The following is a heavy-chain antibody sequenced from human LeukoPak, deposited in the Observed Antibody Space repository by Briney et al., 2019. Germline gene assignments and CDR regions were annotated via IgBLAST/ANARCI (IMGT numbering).Heavy chain of an antibody. CDR2: INPSGGST. J-gene: IGHJ4*02. CDR1: GYTFTTYN. D-gene: IGHD4-17*01. Sequence: ASVKVSCKASGYTFTTYNIHWVRQAPGQGLEWMGIINPSGGSTSYAQKFQGRVTPTRDMSTRTVYMELSSLRSEDTAVYYCARDFGDYLHFDYWGQGTLVTVSS. CDR3: ARDFGDYLHFDY. V-gene: IGHV1-46*01.